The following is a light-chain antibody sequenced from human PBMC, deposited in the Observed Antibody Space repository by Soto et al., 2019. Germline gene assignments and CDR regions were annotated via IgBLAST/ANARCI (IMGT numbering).Light chain of an antibody. V-gene: IGLV1-51*01. CDR1: SSNIGNNY. J-gene: IGLJ2*01. CDR2: DNN. Sequence: QSVLTQSPSVSAAPGQTVTISCSGSSSNIGNNYVSRYQQLPGTAPKLVMYDNNKRPSGIPDRFSGSKSGTSATLGITGLQTGDEAEYFCASWDISLSAVVFGGGTQLTVL. CDR3: ASWDISLSAVV.